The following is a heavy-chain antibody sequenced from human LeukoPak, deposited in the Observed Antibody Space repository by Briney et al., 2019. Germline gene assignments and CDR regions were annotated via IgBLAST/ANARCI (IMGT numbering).Heavy chain of an antibody. V-gene: IGHV1-8*02. Sequence: ASVKVSCKASGYTFTGYYMHWVRQATGQGLEWMGWMNPNSGNTGYAQKFQGRVTMTRNTSISTAYMELSSLRSEDTAVYYCARVPGYDFWSGYSIYYYYYGMDVWGQGTTVTVSS. CDR2: MNPNSGNT. D-gene: IGHD3-3*01. J-gene: IGHJ6*02. CDR3: ARVPGYDFWSGYSIYYYYYGMDV. CDR1: GYTFTGYY.